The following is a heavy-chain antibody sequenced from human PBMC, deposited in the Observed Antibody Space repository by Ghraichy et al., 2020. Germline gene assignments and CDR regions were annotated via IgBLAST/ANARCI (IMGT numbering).Heavy chain of an antibody. CDR2: IDWDDDK. Sequence: SGPTLVKPTQTLTLTCTFSGFSLSTSGMCVSWIRQPPGKALEWLARIDWDDDKYYSTSLKTRLTISKDTSKNQVVLTMTNMDPVDTATYYCARSTPSYEHPETAHYYYYYMDVWGKGTTVTVSS. CDR1: GFSLSTSGMC. V-gene: IGHV2-70*11. D-gene: IGHD3-3*01. J-gene: IGHJ6*03. CDR3: ARSTPSYEHPETAHYYYYYMDV.